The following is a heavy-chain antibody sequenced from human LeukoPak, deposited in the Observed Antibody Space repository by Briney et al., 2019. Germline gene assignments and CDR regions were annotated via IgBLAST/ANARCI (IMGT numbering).Heavy chain of an antibody. V-gene: IGHV3-30-3*01. CDR1: GFTFSSYA. CDR3: ARDGEWLRETFDY. Sequence: PGGSLRLSCAASGFTFSSYAMHWVRQAPGKGLEWVAVISYDGSNKYYADSVKGRFTISRDNSKNTLYLQMNSLRAEDTAVYYCARDGEWLRETFDYWGQGTLVTVSS. J-gene: IGHJ4*02. D-gene: IGHD6-19*01. CDR2: ISYDGSNK.